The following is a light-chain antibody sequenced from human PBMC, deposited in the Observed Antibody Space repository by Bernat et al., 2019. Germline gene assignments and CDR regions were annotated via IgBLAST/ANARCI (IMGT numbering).Light chain of an antibody. V-gene: IGLV10-54*04. J-gene: IGLJ3*02. CDR2: RNN. CDR1: SNNVGNQG. Sequence: QAGLTQPPSVSKGLRQTATLTCTGNSNNVGNQGAAWLQQHQGHPPKLLSYRNNNRPSGISERFSASRSGNTASLTITGLQPEDEADYYCSAWDSRRSALVFGGGTKLTVL. CDR3: SAWDSRRSALV.